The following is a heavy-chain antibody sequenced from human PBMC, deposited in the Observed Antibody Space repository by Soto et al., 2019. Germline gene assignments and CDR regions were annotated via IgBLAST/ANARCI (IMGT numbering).Heavy chain of an antibody. D-gene: IGHD5-12*01. J-gene: IGHJ4*02. V-gene: IGHV2-5*02. CDR1: GFALSTSGVA. Sequence: QITLKESGPTLVRPTQTLTLTCTFSGFALSTSGVAVAWIRQPPGEALEWLALIYWDDDKRYNSSLKSRLTINKETSKDQVVLTMTNMDPLDTAPSFCAHSKRGPRDFWGQGILVTVSS. CDR2: IYWDDDK. CDR3: AHSKRGPRDF.